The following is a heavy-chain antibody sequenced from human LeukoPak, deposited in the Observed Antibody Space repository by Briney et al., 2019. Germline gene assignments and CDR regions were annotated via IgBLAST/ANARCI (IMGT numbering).Heavy chain of an antibody. CDR1: AFTFSSYS. D-gene: IGHD5-18*01. CDR3: ARTDTAMVNYYYYYGMDV. Sequence: PGGSLRLSCAASAFTFSSYSVNWVRRAPGKGLEWVSSISSSSNYIYYADSVKGRFTISRDNSKNTLYLQMNSLRAEDTAVYYCARTDTAMVNYYYYYGMDVWGQGTTVTVSS. J-gene: IGHJ6*02. CDR2: ISSSSNYI. V-gene: IGHV3-21*01.